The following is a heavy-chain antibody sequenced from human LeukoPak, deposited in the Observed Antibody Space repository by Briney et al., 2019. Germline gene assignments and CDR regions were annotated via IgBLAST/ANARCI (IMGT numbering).Heavy chain of an antibody. Sequence: PSETLSLTCTVSGGSISSSSYYWGWIRQPPGKGLEWIGSIYYSGSTYYNPSLKSRVTISVDTSKNQFSLKLSSVTAADTAVYYCAGVTPNMVRGVIIRPNLLFDYWGQGTLVTVSS. CDR2: IYYSGST. J-gene: IGHJ4*02. CDR1: GGSISSSSYY. CDR3: AGVTPNMVRGVIIRPNLLFDY. V-gene: IGHV4-39*07. D-gene: IGHD3-10*01.